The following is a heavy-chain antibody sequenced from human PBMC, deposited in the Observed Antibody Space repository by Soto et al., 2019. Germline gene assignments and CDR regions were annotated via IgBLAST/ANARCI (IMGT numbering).Heavy chain of an antibody. CDR3: ARGKWMEENYYYHGMDV. Sequence: QVQVVQSGAEVKKPGASVKVSCKASGYSFSTYAMHWVRQAPGQGLEWMGWINGGKGNTKYSQKFKDRVTISRDTSASTGYMELSSLRSEDTAVYYCARGKWMEENYYYHGMDVWGPGTTVTVS. J-gene: IGHJ6*02. CDR1: GYSFSTYA. D-gene: IGHD1-1*01. V-gene: IGHV1-3*01. CDR2: INGGKGNT.